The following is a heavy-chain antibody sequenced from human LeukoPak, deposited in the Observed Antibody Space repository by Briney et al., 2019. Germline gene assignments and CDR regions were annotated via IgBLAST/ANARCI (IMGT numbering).Heavy chain of an antibody. CDR3: AKHGYYYDSSGSLPNDAFDI. CDR1: GFTFSSYA. D-gene: IGHD3-22*01. V-gene: IGHV3-23*01. Sequence: PGGSLRLSCAASGFTFSSYAMSWVRHAPGKGLECVSAISGSGGSTYYADSVKGRFTISRDNSKNTLYLQMNSLRAEDTAVYYCAKHGYYYDSSGSLPNDAFDIWGQGTMVTVSS. J-gene: IGHJ3*02. CDR2: ISGSGGST.